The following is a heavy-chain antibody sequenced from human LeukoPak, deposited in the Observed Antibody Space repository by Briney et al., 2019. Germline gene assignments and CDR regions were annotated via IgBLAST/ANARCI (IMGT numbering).Heavy chain of an antibody. CDR3: AKAYYGSGSPLDWFDP. D-gene: IGHD3-10*01. V-gene: IGHV3-30*18. Sequence: GGSLRLSCAASGFTFSSYGMHWVRQAPGKGLEWVAIISYDGSKKYYGDSVKGRFTISRDNSKNTLYLQMNSLRAEDTVVYYCAKAYYGSGSPLDWFDPWGQGTLVTVSS. J-gene: IGHJ5*02. CDR1: GFTFSSYG. CDR2: ISYDGSKK.